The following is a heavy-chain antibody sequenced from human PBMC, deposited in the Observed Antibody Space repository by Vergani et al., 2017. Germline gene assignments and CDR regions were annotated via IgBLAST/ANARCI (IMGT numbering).Heavy chain of an antibody. J-gene: IGHJ6*03. CDR1: GGTFSSYA. D-gene: IGHD2-15*01. CDR3: ARGGTFRVVYYYYYMDV. V-gene: IGHV1-69*01. CDR2: IIPIFGTA. Sequence: QVQLVQSGAEVKKPGSSVKVSCKASGGTFSSYAISWVRQAPRQGLEWMGGIIPIFGTANYAQKFQGRVTITADESTSTAYMELSSLRSEDTAVYYCARGGTFRVVYYYYYMDVWGKGTTVTVSS.